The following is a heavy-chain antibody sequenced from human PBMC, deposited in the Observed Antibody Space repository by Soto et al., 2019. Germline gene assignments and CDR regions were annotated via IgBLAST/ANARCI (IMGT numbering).Heavy chain of an antibody. CDR1: GFTFSSYS. CDR2: ISSSSSYI. J-gene: IGHJ6*02. D-gene: IGHD3-22*01. V-gene: IGHV3-21*01. Sequence: GGSLRLSCAASGFTFSSYSMNWVRQAPGKGLEWVSSISSSSSYIYYADSVKGRVTISRDNPKNTLYLQMNSLGAEDTAVYYCASAGTYYYDSSGSFSHYYGMDIWGQGTTVTVSS. CDR3: ASAGTYYYDSSGSFSHYYGMDI.